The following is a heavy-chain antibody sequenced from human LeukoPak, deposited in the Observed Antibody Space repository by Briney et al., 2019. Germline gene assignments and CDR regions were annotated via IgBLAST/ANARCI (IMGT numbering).Heavy chain of an antibody. Sequence: ASVKVSCKASGYTFIDNCLHWVRQAPGQGLEWMGWINPNSGGTNFAQKFQGRVTMTRDTSISTAYMELDRLTSGDTAIYYCARREFTPAGPGNYHYYYLDVWGKGTMLTVSS. V-gene: IGHV1-2*02. D-gene: IGHD6-13*01. CDR2: INPNSGGT. CDR1: GYTFIDNC. J-gene: IGHJ6*03. CDR3: ARREFTPAGPGNYHYYYLDV.